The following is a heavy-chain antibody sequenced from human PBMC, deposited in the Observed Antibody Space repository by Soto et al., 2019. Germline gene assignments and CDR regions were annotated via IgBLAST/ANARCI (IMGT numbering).Heavy chain of an antibody. CDR1: GFTFSSYA. CDR3: AKAPSTLVNPGEAFDI. Sequence: EVQLLESGGGLVQPGGSLGLSCAASGFTFSSYAMSWVRQAPGKGLEWVSAISGSGGSTYYADSVKGRFTISRDNSKNTLYLQMNSLRAEDTAVYYCAKAPSTLVNPGEAFDIWGQGTMVTVSS. CDR2: ISGSGGST. J-gene: IGHJ3*02. D-gene: IGHD2-2*01. V-gene: IGHV3-23*01.